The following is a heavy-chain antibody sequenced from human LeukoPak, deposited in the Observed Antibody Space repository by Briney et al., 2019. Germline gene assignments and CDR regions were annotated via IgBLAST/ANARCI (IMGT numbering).Heavy chain of an antibody. J-gene: IGHJ4*02. CDR2: ISSSGSTI. CDR3: ARVVGAVAGRFLYYFDY. V-gene: IGHV3-48*03. Sequence: GGSLRLSCAASGFTFSSYEMNWVRQAPGKGLEWVSYISSSGSTIYYADSVKGRFTISRDNAKNSLYLQMNSLRAEDTAVYYCARVVGAVAGRFLYYFDYWGQGTLVTVSS. CDR1: GFTFSSYE. D-gene: IGHD6-19*01.